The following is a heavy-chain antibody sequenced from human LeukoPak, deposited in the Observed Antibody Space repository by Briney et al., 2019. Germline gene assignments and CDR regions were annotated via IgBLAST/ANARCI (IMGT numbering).Heavy chain of an antibody. CDR1: GGSISSYY. CDR2: IYTSGST. CDR3: ARVRASYDAFDI. J-gene: IGHJ3*02. D-gene: IGHD3-10*01. V-gene: IGHV4-4*07. Sequence: SETLSLTCTVSGGSISSYYWSWIRQPAGQALEWIGRIYTSGSTNFNPSLKSRVTMSVDTSKNQFSLKLSSVTAADTAVYYFARVRASYDAFDIWGQGTMVTVSS.